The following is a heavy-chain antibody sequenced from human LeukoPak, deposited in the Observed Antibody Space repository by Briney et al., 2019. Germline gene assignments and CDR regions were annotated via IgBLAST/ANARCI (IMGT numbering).Heavy chain of an antibody. V-gene: IGHV1-18*01. CDR3: ATAAHRSKRYFDL. CDR2: ISAYNGNT. Sequence: ASVKVSCKASGYTFTSYGISWVRQAPGQGLEWMGWISAYNGNTNYAQKFQGRVTMTEDTSTDTAYMELSSLRSEDTAVYYCATAAHRSKRYFDLWGRGTLVTVSS. J-gene: IGHJ2*01. CDR1: GYTFTSYG. D-gene: IGHD3-10*01.